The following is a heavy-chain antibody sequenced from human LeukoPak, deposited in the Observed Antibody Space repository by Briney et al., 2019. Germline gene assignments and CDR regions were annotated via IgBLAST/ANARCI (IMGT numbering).Heavy chain of an antibody. Sequence: SETLSLTCTVSGGSISSNSYYWGWIRQPPGKGLEWIGSISYTGSTYYNPSLKSRVTISLDTSKNQFSLKLSSVTAADTAVYYCARDYYGSGSYYRLGYYYYYMDVWGKGTTVTVSS. V-gene: IGHV4-39*07. CDR3: ARDYYGSGSYYRLGYYYYYMDV. CDR1: GGSISSNSYY. D-gene: IGHD3-10*01. CDR2: ISYTGST. J-gene: IGHJ6*03.